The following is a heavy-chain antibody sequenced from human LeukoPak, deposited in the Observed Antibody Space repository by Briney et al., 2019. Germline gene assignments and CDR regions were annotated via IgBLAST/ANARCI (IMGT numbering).Heavy chain of an antibody. CDR3: AREASGGYFDY. J-gene: IGHJ4*02. D-gene: IGHD4-23*01. V-gene: IGHV1-46*01. CDR2: INPTGDST. CDR1: GYTSSSYY. Sequence: GASVKVSCKASGYTSSSYYMHWVRQAPGQGLEWVGLINPTGDSTNYAQNFRGRVTMTRDTSTSTVYMDLSSLRSEDTAVYYCAREASGGYFDYWGQGTLVTVSS.